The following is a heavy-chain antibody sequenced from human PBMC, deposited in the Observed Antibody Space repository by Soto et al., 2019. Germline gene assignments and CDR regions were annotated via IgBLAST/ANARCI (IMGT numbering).Heavy chain of an antibody. Sequence: QVQLVESGGGVVQPGRSLRLSCAASGFTFSSYAMHWVRQAPGKGLEWVAVISYDGSNKYYADSVKGRFTISRDNSKNTLYLQMNSLRAEDTAVYYCARDRFTVVSYFDYWGQGTLVTVSS. CDR1: GFTFSSYA. V-gene: IGHV3-30-3*01. CDR3: ARDRFTVVSYFDY. CDR2: ISYDGSNK. D-gene: IGHD2-15*01. J-gene: IGHJ4*02.